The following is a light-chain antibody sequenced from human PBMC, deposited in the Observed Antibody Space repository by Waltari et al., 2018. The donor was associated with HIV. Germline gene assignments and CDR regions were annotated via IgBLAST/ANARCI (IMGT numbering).Light chain of an antibody. J-gene: IGLJ3*02. CDR1: DSDFGLYNF. Sequence: AVTQPASVSGLPGQSTTISCTGGDSDFGLYNFVSCYHQHSGNPPKLILYDVDSRASGVSARFSGSMSGNPASLTISGLRAEDEAHYYCASFTGDNTVMFGGGTEVTVL. CDR3: ASFTGDNTVM. V-gene: IGLV2-14*03. CDR2: DVD.